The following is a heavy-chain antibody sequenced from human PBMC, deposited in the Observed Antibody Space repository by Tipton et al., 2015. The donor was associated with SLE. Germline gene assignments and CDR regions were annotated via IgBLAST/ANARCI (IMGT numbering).Heavy chain of an antibody. CDR3: ARVWSRGYVPPPPAAYYFDY. Sequence: GSLRLSCAASGFTFSSYGMSWVRQAPGKGLEWVSAISGSGGSTYYADSVKGRFTISRDNAKNSLYLQMNSLRAEDTAVYYCARVWSRGYVPPPPAAYYFDYWGQGTLVTVSS. V-gene: IGHV3-23*01. D-gene: IGHD5-12*01. CDR1: GFTFSSYG. J-gene: IGHJ4*02. CDR2: ISGSGGST.